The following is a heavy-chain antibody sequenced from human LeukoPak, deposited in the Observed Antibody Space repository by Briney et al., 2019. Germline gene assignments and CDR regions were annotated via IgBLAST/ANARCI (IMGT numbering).Heavy chain of an antibody. V-gene: IGHV4-34*01. CDR2: INQTGST. Sequence: SETLSLTCAVYGGSFSGYWSWIRQPPGKGLEWIGEINQTGSTNYNPSLKSRVTISVDTSKNQFSLKLTSVTAADTAVYYCARRSHYSGWYVWGQGTLVTASS. CDR1: GGSFSGY. J-gene: IGHJ1*01. D-gene: IGHD6-19*01. CDR3: ARRSHYSGWYV.